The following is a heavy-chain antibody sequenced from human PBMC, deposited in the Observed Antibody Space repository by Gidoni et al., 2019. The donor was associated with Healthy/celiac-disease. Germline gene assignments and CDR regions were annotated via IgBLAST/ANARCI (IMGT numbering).Heavy chain of an antibody. D-gene: IGHD4-17*01. V-gene: IGHV1-69*01. Sequence: QVQLVQSGAEVKKPGSSVTVSCTASGGTFSSYALSWVRQAPGQGLEWMGGIIPIFGTANSAQKFQGRVMITADESTSTAYMELSSLRSEDTAVYYCAQPTTVITCQNAFDIWGQGTMVTVSS. CDR1: GGTFSSYA. CDR3: AQPTTVITCQNAFDI. CDR2: IIPIFGTA. J-gene: IGHJ3*02.